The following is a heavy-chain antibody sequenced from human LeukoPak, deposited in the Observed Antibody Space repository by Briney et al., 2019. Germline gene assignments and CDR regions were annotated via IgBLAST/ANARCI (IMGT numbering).Heavy chain of an antibody. D-gene: IGHD1-7*01. V-gene: IGHV4-34*01. J-gene: IGHJ5*02. CDR3: ARVSRNSLRDNWFDP. CDR1: GGSFSGYY. CDR2: INHSGST. Sequence: PSETLSLTCAVYGGSFSGYYWSWIRQPPGKGLEWIGEINHSGSTNYNPSLKSRVTISVDTSKNQFSLKLSSVTAADTAVYYCARVSRNSLRDNWFDPWGQGTLVTVSS.